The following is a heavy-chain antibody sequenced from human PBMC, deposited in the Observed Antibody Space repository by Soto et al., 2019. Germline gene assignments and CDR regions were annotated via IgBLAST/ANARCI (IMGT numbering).Heavy chain of an antibody. V-gene: IGHV1-8*01. J-gene: IGHJ4*02. CDR2: MNPNRGNT. CDR1: GYTFTSYD. D-gene: IGHD3-3*01. CDR3: ARGRMPRRSLYDVWSGYFSPLDS. Sequence: QVQLVQSGAEVKKPGASVKVSCKASGYTFTSYDINWVRQATGQGLEWMGWMNPNRGNTGYAQKFQGRVTMSRNTSISTAYMGLSSLTADDTAVYYCARGRMPRRSLYDVWSGYFSPLDSWGQGTLVTVSS.